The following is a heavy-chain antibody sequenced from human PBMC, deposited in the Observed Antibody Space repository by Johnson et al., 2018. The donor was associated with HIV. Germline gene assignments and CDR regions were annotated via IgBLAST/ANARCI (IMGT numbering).Heavy chain of an antibody. V-gene: IGHV3-30*04. D-gene: IGHD6-19*01. Sequence: QMQLVESGGGVVQPGRSLRLSCAASGFTFSSYAMHWVRQAPGKGLEWVAVISYDGSNKYYADSVKGRFTISRDNSENTLYLQMNSLRAEDTAVYYCAKARSSGQGAFDIWGQGTMVTVSS. CDR3: AKARSSGQGAFDI. J-gene: IGHJ3*02. CDR1: GFTFSSYA. CDR2: ISYDGSNK.